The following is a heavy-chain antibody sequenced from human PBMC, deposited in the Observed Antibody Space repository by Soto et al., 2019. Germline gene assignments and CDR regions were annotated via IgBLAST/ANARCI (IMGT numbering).Heavy chain of an antibody. D-gene: IGHD6-6*01. CDR3: EKSITARPFDY. CDR2: ISGSGGNT. Sequence: PGGSLRLSCTASGFTFSSYAMSWVRQAPGKGLEWVSAISGSGGNTYYADSVKGRFTISRDNSKNTLYLQMNSLRAEDTAVYYCEKSITARPFDYWGQGALVTVSS. V-gene: IGHV3-23*01. J-gene: IGHJ4*02. CDR1: GFTFSSYA.